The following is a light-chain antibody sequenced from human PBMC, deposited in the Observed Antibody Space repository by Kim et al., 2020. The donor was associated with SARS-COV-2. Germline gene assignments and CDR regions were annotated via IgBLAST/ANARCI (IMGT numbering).Light chain of an antibody. V-gene: IGLV3-19*01. CDR2: GKN. CDR3: NSRDSSGNHVV. J-gene: IGLJ2*01. CDR1: SLRSYY. Sequence: SSELTQDPAVSVALGQTVRITCQGDSLRSYYASWYQQKPGQAPVLVIYGKNNRPSGIPDRFSGSSSGNTASLTITGAQSADGADYYCNSRDSSGNHVVF.